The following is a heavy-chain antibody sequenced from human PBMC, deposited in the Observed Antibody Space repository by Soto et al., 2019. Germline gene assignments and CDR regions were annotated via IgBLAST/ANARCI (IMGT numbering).Heavy chain of an antibody. CDR2: IYYSGGT. J-gene: IGHJ4*02. Sequence: QVQLQESGPGLVKPSETLSLTCTVSGGSISSYHWSWIRQPPGTGLEWIGYIYYSGGTNYNPSLKSRVTISVDTSKNQFSLKLSSVTAADTAVDYCARQVGNYFDYWGQGTLVTVSS. CDR3: ARQVGNYFDY. D-gene: IGHD1-26*01. CDR1: GGSISSYH. V-gene: IGHV4-59*08.